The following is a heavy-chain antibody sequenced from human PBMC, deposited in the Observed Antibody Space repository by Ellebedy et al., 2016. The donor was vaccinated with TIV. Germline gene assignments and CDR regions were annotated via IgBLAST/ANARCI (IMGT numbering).Heavy chain of an antibody. Sequence: MPSETLSLTCVVKGGSFNGYFWSWIRQSPGKGLEWLGEINPSGTANYNPSLKSRVTMSVDTPEKQFSLRLTSVTAADTALYYCARHSQPAAGDYWGQGTLVTVSS. J-gene: IGHJ4*02. CDR3: ARHSQPAAGDY. D-gene: IGHD6-13*01. CDR1: GGSFNGYF. CDR2: INPSGTA. V-gene: IGHV4-34*01.